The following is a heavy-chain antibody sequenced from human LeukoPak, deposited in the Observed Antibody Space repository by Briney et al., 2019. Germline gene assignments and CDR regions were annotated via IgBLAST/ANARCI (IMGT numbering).Heavy chain of an antibody. CDR1: GFTFSSYA. D-gene: IGHD4-17*01. CDR2: ISGNGGST. V-gene: IGHV3-64*01. Sequence: GGSLRLSCAASGFTFSSYAMHWVRQAPGKGLEYVSAISGNGGSTYYANSVKGRFTISRDNSKNTLYLQMGSLRAEDMAVYYCARDSTWTTDYYYMDVWGKGTTVTVSS. CDR3: ARDSTWTTDYYYMDV. J-gene: IGHJ6*03.